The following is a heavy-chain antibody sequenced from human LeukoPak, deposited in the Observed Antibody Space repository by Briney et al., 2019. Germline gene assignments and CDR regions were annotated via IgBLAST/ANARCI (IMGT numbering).Heavy chain of an antibody. V-gene: IGHV3-23*01. CDR2: IFGSGGSP. D-gene: IGHD5-18*01. Sequence: GGSLRLSCEASGFTFGSFAMYWVRQAPGKGLDWIAGIFGSGGSPHYADSVKGRFTISRDNSKNTVYLQINSLRAEDTAVYYCGKTTAGYSNGQKPAWPVDYWGQGTLVTVSS. CDR1: GFTFGSFA. J-gene: IGHJ4*02. CDR3: GKTTAGYSNGQKPAWPVDY.